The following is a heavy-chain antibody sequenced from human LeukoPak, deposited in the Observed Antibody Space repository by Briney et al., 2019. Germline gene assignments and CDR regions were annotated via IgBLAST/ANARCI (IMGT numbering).Heavy chain of an antibody. CDR2: IIPILGIA. CDR3: ARSDYGDYGGDY. CDR1: GGTFSSYA. D-gene: IGHD4-17*01. Sequence: SVKVSCKASGGTFSSYAISWVRQAPGQGLEWMGRIIPILGIANYAQKFQGRVTITADKSTSTAYMELSSLRSEDTAVYYCARSDYGDYGGDYWGQGTLVTVSS. J-gene: IGHJ4*02. V-gene: IGHV1-69*04.